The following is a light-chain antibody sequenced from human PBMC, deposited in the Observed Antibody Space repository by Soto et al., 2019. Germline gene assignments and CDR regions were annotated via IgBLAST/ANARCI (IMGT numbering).Light chain of an antibody. CDR1: QSVSNNY. J-gene: IGKJ1*01. CDR3: QQRSNWPT. V-gene: IGKV3D-20*02. CDR2: GAS. Sequence: EIVLTQSPGTLSLSQGERATLSCRASQSVSNNYLAWYQQKPGQAPRLLIYGASTRATGIPARFSGSGSGTDFTLTISSLEPEDFAVYYCQQRSNWPTFGQGTKVDIK.